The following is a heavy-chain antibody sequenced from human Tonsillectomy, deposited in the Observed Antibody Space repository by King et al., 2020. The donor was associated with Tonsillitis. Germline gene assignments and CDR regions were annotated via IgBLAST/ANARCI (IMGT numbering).Heavy chain of an antibody. CDR1: GFTFSSYE. CDR2: ITSSGSKI. D-gene: IGHD3-22*01. V-gene: IGHV3-48*03. J-gene: IGHJ6*02. Sequence: VQLVESGGGLVQPGVSLKLSCAASGFTFSSYEMNWVRQAPGKGLEWVSYITSSGSKIYYADSVKGRFTISRDNAKNTLSLQMNSLRAEDTAVYYCARENSSSGFYYYGMDVWGQGTTVTGSS. CDR3: ARENSSSGFYYYGMDV.